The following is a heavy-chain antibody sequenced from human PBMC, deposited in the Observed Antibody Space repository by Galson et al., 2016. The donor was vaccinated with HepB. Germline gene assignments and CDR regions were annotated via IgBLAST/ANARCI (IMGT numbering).Heavy chain of an antibody. V-gene: IGHV1-2*06. CDR2: INPDSGVP. CDR3: ARDLLTSSHDSSGYFN. CDR1: GYNFIGFY. D-gene: IGHD3-22*01. J-gene: IGHJ4*02. Sequence: SVKVSCKASGYNFIGFYIHWVRQAPGQGLEWMGRINPDSGVPGYSQKFQGRVTMTRDTSIDTAYMELRRLTSDDTAVYYCARDLLTSSHDSSGYFNWGQGTQVTVSS.